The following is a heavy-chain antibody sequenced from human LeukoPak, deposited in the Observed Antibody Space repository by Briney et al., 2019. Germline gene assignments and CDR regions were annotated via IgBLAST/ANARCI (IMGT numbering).Heavy chain of an antibody. Sequence: GASVKVSCKASGYTFTSYGISWVRQAPGQGLEWLGWMNPHSDSAGYAQKFQGRVTMTWDTSISTAYMELSSLRSEDTAVYYCARGRTIRRYYGSGSYGYWGQGTLVTVSS. J-gene: IGHJ4*02. D-gene: IGHD3-10*01. CDR1: GYTFTSYG. V-gene: IGHV1-8*02. CDR3: ARGRTIRRYYGSGSYGY. CDR2: MNPHSDSA.